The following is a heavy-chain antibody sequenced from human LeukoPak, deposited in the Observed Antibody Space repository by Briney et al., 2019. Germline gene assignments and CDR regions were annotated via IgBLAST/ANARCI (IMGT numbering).Heavy chain of an antibody. CDR3: ATHPGGLQSGFDN. D-gene: IGHD5-24*01. CDR1: GYSFTSYW. V-gene: IGHV5-51*01. Sequence: GESLKISCKGSGYSFTSYWIGWVRQMPGKGLEYMGIIHPGDSDTRYSSSFQGQVTISVDRSSSTAYLQWSRLKASDTAMYYCATHPGGLQSGFDNWGQGTLVTVSS. CDR2: IHPGDSDT. J-gene: IGHJ4*02.